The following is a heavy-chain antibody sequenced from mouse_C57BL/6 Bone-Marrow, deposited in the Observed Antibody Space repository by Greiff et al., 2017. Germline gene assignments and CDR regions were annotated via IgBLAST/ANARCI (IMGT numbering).Heavy chain of an antibody. J-gene: IGHJ2*01. CDR2: IDPSDSYT. V-gene: IGHV1-59*01. D-gene: IGHD1-1*01. CDR3: ARITAVVATDY. CDR1: GYTFTSYW. Sequence: QVQLQQPGAELVRPGTSVKLSCKASGYTFTSYWMPWVKQRPGQGLEWIGVIDPSDSYTNYNQKFKGKATLTVDTSSSTAYMHLSSLTSEDSAVYYCARITAVVATDYWGQGTTLTVSS.